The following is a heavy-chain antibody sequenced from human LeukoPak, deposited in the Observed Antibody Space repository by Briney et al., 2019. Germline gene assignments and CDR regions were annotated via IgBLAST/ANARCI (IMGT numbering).Heavy chain of an antibody. CDR1: GFTFSSYP. Sequence: SGRSLRLSCAASGFTFSSYPMHWVRQAPGKGLEWVAVIGYDGVNKYYADSVKGRFSISRDDSKNTLYLQMDSLRAEDTAVYYCARDPQTGPPDYFDYWGQGTLVTVSS. D-gene: IGHD3-10*01. V-gene: IGHV3-30-3*01. CDR3: ARDPQTGPPDYFDY. J-gene: IGHJ4*02. CDR2: IGYDGVNK.